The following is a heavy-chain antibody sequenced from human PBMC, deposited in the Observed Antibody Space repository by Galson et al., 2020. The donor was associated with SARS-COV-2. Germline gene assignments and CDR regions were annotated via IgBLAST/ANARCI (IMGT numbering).Heavy chain of an antibody. D-gene: IGHD6-13*01. CDR1: AYSISSGYY. CDR2: IYYSGRP. CDR3: ARGAAVAVLPQFDP. V-gene: IGHV4-38-2*02. Sequence: ASETLSLTCTVSAYSISSGYYWGWIRQPPGKGLEWIGTIYYSGRPYYNPSLKSRVTISIDTSKNQFPLNLTSVTAADTAVYYCARGAAVAVLPQFDPWGQGTLVTVSS. J-gene: IGHJ5*02.